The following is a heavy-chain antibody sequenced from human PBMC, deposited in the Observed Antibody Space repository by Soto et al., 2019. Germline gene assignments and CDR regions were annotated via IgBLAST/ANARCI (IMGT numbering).Heavy chain of an antibody. J-gene: IGHJ4*02. Sequence: PGGSLRLSCAASGFTFSSYSMNWVRQAPGKGLEWVSSISSSSSYIYYADSVKGRFTISRDNAKNSLYLQMNSLRAEDTAVYYFAREGVDFDRLLSNRMFDYWGQGTLVTVSS. CDR2: ISSSSSYI. V-gene: IGHV3-21*01. CDR3: AREGVDFDRLLSNRMFDY. D-gene: IGHD3-9*01. CDR1: GFTFSSYS.